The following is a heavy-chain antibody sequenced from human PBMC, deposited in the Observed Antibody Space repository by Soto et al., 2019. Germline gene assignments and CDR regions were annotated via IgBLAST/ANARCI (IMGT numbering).Heavy chain of an antibody. Sequence: EVQLLESGGGLVQPGGSLRLSCAASGFTFSSYAMNWVRQAPGKGLEWVSVISCTGGITYHADSVKGRFTISRDNSKNTLYMQMDCMRAEDTAVYFCAKEETVISHYYYYYGMDVWGQGTTVTVSS. J-gene: IGHJ6*02. CDR3: AKEETVISHYYYYYGMDV. D-gene: IGHD4-4*01. V-gene: IGHV3-23*01. CDR2: ISCTGGIT. CDR1: GFTFSSYA.